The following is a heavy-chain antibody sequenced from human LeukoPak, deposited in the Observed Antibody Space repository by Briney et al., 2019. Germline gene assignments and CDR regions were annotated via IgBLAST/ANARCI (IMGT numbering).Heavy chain of an antibody. D-gene: IGHD2-15*01. CDR1: GFTFSSYA. CDR2: ISSGGGRT. J-gene: IGHJ6*02. CDR3: ARLFCSGVSCYSGSYYGMDV. Sequence: GGSLRLSCAASGFTFSSYAMSWVRQAPGKGLEWVSAISSGGGRTYYADSVKGRFTFSRDNSKNTLSLQMNSLRLEDTAVYYCARLFCSGVSCYSGSYYGMDVWGQGTTVTVSS. V-gene: IGHV3-23*01.